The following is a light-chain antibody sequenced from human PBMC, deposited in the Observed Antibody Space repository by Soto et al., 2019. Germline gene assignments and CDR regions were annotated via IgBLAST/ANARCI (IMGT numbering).Light chain of an antibody. CDR2: GAS. CDR3: QQYNDWPHT. CDR1: QSVSSN. V-gene: IGKV3-15*01. J-gene: IGKJ2*01. Sequence: EIVMTQSPATLSVSPGERATLSCRASQSVSSNLAWYQQKPGQAPRLLIYGASTRATGIPARFSGSGSGTEFTLNISSLLSEDFAVYYCQQYNDWPHTFGQGTKLEIK.